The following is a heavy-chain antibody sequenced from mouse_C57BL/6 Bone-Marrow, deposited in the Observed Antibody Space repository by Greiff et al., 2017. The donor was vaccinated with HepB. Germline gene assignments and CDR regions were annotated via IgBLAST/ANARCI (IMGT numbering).Heavy chain of an antibody. J-gene: IGHJ1*03. CDR3: ARRVGYDYDEGYFDV. CDR1: GFTFSDYY. V-gene: IGHV5-12*01. Sequence: EVKLMESGGGLVQPGGSLKLSCAASGFTFSDYYMYWVRQTPEKRLEWVAYISNGGGSTYYPDTVKGRFTISRDNAKNTLYLQMSRLKSEDTAMYYGARRVGYDYDEGYFDVWGTGTTVTVSS. D-gene: IGHD2-4*01. CDR2: ISNGGGST.